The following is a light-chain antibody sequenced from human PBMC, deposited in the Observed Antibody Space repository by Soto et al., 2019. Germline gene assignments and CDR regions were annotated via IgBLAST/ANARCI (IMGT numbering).Light chain of an antibody. CDR2: DVS. CDR1: SSDVGGYNY. CDR3: SSYTSSSTLD. V-gene: IGLV2-14*01. Sequence: QSALTQPASVSGSPGQSITISCTGTSSDVGGYNYVSWYQQHPGKAPKLMIYDVSNRPSGVSNRFSGSKSGNTASLTISGLQDDDEADYYCSSYTSSSTLDFGTGTKVTVL. J-gene: IGLJ1*01.